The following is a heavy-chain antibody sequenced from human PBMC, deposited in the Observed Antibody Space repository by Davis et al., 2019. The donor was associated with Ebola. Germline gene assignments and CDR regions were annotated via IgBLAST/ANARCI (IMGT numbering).Heavy chain of an antibody. V-gene: IGHV1-18*01. CDR3: ARPKLGVGPLDY. Sequence: AASVKVSCKASGYTFTSYGISWVRQAPGQGLELMGWISAYNGNTNYAQKLQGRVTMTTDTSTSTAYMALRSLRSDDTAVYYCARPKLGVGPLDYWGQGTLVTVSS. J-gene: IGHJ4*02. CDR2: ISAYNGNT. CDR1: GYTFTSYG. D-gene: IGHD6-6*01.